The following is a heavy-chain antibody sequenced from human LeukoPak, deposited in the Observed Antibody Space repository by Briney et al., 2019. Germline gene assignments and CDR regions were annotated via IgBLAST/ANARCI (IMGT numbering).Heavy chain of an antibody. D-gene: IGHD6-13*01. V-gene: IGHV3-21*01. CDR1: GFTFSSDS. CDR2: ISSSSSHI. CDR3: TSNPPGIARDGAEYFQH. Sequence: GGSLRLSCAASGFTFSSDSMNWVRQAPGKGLEWVSSISSSSSHIYYADSVKGRFTISRDNAKNSLYLQMNSLRAEDAAVYYCTSNPPGIARDGAEYFQHWGQGTLVTVSS. J-gene: IGHJ1*01.